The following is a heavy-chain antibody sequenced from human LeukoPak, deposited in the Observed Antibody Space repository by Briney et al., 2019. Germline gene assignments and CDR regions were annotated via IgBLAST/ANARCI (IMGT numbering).Heavy chain of an antibody. J-gene: IGHJ5*02. V-gene: IGHV3-23*01. D-gene: IGHD3-3*01. CDR1: GFTFSSYA. Sequence: GGSLRLSCAASGFTFSSYAMSWVRQAPGKGLEWVSAISGSGGSTYYADSAKGRFTISRDDSKNTLYLQMNSLRAEDTAVYYCAKMGLYDFWSGYYINWFDPWGQGTLVTVSS. CDR3: AKMGLYDFWSGYYINWFDP. CDR2: ISGSGGST.